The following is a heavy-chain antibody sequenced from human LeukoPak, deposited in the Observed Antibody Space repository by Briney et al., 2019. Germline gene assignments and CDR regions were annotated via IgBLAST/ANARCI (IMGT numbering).Heavy chain of an antibody. CDR1: GFTFSSYG. CDR2: ISYDGSNK. D-gene: IGHD5-24*01. CDR3: ARDRRWLHDY. V-gene: IGHV3-30*03. Sequence: GGSLRLSCAASGFTFSSYGMHWVRQAPGKGLEWVAVISYDGSNKYYADSVKGRFTISRDNSKNTLYLQMNSLRAEDTAVYYCARDRRWLHDYWGQGTLVTVSS. J-gene: IGHJ4*02.